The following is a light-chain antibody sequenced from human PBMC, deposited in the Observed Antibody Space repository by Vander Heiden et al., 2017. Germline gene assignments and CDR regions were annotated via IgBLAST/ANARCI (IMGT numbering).Light chain of an antibody. CDR2: TAS. CDR3: QQSDSIPKT. CDR1: QRISSY. Sequence: DIHLTQSPSSLSASVGDRVTISCRASQRISSYLNWYQQKPGKAPKLLIYTASTLQSGVPSRFSGSGSGTDFTLTISSLQPEDFATYYCQQSDSIPKTFGQGTKVEIK. J-gene: IGKJ1*01. V-gene: IGKV1-39*01.